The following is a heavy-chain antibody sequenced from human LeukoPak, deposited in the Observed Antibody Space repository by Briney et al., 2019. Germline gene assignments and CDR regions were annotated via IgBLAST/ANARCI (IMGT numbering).Heavy chain of an antibody. CDR2: ISSSSSYI. CDR3: ASPGGYSYGCLDY. J-gene: IGHJ4*02. Sequence: PGGSLRLSCAASGFTFSSYSMNWVRQAPGKGLEWDSSISSSSSYIYYADSVKGRFTISRDNAKNSLYLQMNSLRAEDTAVYYCASPGGYSYGCLDYWGQGTLVTVSS. D-gene: IGHD5-18*01. V-gene: IGHV3-21*01. CDR1: GFTFSSYS.